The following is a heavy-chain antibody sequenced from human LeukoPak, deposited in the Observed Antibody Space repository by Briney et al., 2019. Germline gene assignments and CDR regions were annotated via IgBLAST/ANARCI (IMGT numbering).Heavy chain of an antibody. CDR3: TRDTGCSGGTCYSFYDY. Sequence: GGSLRLSCAASGFTFSSYWMTWVRQAPEKGLEWVANIKQDESEKYYVDSVKGRFTISRDNAKNSLYLQMNSLRAEDTAVYYCTRDTGCSGGTCYSFYDYWGQGTLVTVSS. J-gene: IGHJ4*02. V-gene: IGHV3-7*01. D-gene: IGHD2-15*01. CDR1: GFTFSSYW. CDR2: IKQDESEK.